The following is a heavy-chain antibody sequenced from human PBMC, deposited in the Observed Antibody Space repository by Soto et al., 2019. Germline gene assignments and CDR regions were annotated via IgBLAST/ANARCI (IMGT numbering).Heavy chain of an antibody. Sequence: SETLSLTCTVSGGSISSSSYFWGWIRQPPGKGLEWIGSIYYSGSTYYNPSLKSRVTVSVDTSKNQFSLKLSSVTAADTAVYYCARHPSDFWFDPWGQGTLVTISS. CDR2: IYYSGST. J-gene: IGHJ5*02. D-gene: IGHD2-21*02. CDR1: GGSISSSSYF. CDR3: ARHPSDFWFDP. V-gene: IGHV4-39*01.